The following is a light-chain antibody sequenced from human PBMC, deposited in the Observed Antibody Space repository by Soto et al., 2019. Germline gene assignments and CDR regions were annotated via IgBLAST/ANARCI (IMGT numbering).Light chain of an antibody. Sequence: AIQLTQSPSSLSASVGDRVTITCRASQGISSALDWYQQKPGKAPKLLIYDASSLESGVPSRFSGSGSGTDFTLTIRSLQPEDFATYYCQQFNNYLLTFGGGTKVEIK. CDR3: QQFNNYLLT. CDR2: DAS. J-gene: IGKJ4*01. V-gene: IGKV1D-13*01. CDR1: QGISSA.